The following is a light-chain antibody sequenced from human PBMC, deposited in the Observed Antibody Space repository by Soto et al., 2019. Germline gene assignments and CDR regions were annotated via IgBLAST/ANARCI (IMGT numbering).Light chain of an antibody. Sequence: QSVLTQPPSTSCTPGQRVASSCSGNSYNIGSHTVNWNQQLPGTAPQLLIYGDDQRPSGIPDRFSGSKSGTSASLAISGLHSEDGVYYYCAAWDDRLNGPVFGGGTKLTVL. CDR2: GDD. CDR3: AAWDDRLNGPV. CDR1: SYNIGSHT. J-gene: IGLJ3*02. V-gene: IGLV1-44*01.